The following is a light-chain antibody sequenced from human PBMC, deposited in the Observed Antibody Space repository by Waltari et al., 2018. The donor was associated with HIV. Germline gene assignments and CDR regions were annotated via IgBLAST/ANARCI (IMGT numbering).Light chain of an antibody. CDR2: DGS. V-gene: IGLV2-11*01. CDR1: SSDVGGYNY. J-gene: IGLJ3*02. Sequence: QSALTQPRSVSGSPGQSVTISCTGTSSDVGGYNYVSWDQQHPGKAHKLMISDGSKRPSGVRDRFSGSKSGNTASLTISGLQAEDEADYYCCSYAGSYTWVFGGGTKLTVL. CDR3: CSYAGSYTWV.